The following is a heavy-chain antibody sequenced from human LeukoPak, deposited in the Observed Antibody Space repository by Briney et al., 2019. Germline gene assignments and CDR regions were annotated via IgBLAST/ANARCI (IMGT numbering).Heavy chain of an antibody. CDR1: GGSFSGYY. CDR2: INHSGST. D-gene: IGHD2-2*01. V-gene: IGHV4-34*01. CDR3: ARGLSRDIVVVPAANNFDY. Sequence: PSETLSLTCAVYGGSFSGYYWSWIRQPPGKGLEWIGEINHSGSTNYNPSLKSRVTISADTSKNQFSLKLSSVTAADTAVYYCARGLSRDIVVVPAANNFDYWGQGTLVTVSS. J-gene: IGHJ4*02.